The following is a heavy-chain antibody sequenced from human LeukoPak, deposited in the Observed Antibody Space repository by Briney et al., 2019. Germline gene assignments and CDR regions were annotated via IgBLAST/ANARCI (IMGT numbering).Heavy chain of an antibody. Sequence: ASVKVSCKASGYTFTNYGINWVRQAPGQGLEWMGWISTYNGNTNYAQKLQGRVTMTTDTSTSTAYMELRSLRSDDTAVYYCARVAYSYGHWPDYWGQGTLVTVSS. J-gene: IGHJ4*02. CDR3: ARVAYSYGHWPDY. CDR2: ISTYNGNT. V-gene: IGHV1-18*01. CDR1: GYTFTNYG. D-gene: IGHD5-18*01.